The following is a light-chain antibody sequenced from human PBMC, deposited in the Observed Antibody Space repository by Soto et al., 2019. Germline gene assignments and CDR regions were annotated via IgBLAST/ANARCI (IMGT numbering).Light chain of an antibody. J-gene: IGKJ4*01. V-gene: IGKV1-5*01. Sequence: LQMTQSSSPLSSSVGDRGNLTFRASQNVTTWLAWYQHKPGKAPKLLLYDVSNLESGVPSRFSGSGSGTEFTLTISSLQPEDFATYYCQQINSFPVTFGGGTKVDIK. CDR1: QNVTTW. CDR2: DVS. CDR3: QQINSFPVT.